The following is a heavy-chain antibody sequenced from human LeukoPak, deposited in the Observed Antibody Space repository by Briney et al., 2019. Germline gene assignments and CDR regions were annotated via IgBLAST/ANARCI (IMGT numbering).Heavy chain of an antibody. CDR2: IYPGDSDT. CDR3: ARLPYYDTSGYLDY. CDR1: GYSFTNYW. Sequence: GESLKISCEGSGYSFTNYWIGWVRQMPGKGLEWMGIIYPGDSDTRYSPSFQGQVTISVDKSISTAYLQWSSLKASDTAMYYCARLPYYDTSGYLDYWGQGTLVIVSS. D-gene: IGHD3-22*01. J-gene: IGHJ4*02. V-gene: IGHV5-51*01.